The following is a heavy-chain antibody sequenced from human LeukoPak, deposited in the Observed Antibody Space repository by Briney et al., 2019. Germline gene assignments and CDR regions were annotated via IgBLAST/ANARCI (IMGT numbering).Heavy chain of an antibody. CDR1: GFTFLSYG. CDR3: AKGRRGGFSDRDYYYYLDV. V-gene: IGHV3-23*01. D-gene: IGHD3-16*01. J-gene: IGHJ6*03. CDR2: IIGSVNTT. Sequence: GGSLRLSCAASGFTFLSYGMSWVRQAPGKGLEWGSAIIGSVNTTYYADSVRGRFTISRDHSKNTLYLQMDSLRAEDTAVYYCAKGRRGGFSDRDYYYYLDVWGNGTTVTISS.